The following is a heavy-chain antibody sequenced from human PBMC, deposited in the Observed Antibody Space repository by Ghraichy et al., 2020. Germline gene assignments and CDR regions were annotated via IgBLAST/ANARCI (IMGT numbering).Heavy chain of an antibody. V-gene: IGHV4-30-4*01. CDR3: ARGSGSIWLDP. Sequence: SETLSLTCTVSGGSISSGDYYWSWIRQPPGKGLEWLGNIYHSGSTFYDQSLRSRIIISVDTSKNQFSLNLTSLTVADTAVYYCARGSGSIWLDPWGQGTLVTVSS. CDR2: IYHSGST. D-gene: IGHD6-25*01. J-gene: IGHJ5*02. CDR1: GGSISSGDYY.